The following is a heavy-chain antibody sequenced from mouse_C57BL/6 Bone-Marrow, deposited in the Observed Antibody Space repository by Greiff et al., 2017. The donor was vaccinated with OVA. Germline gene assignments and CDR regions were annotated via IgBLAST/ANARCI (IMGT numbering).Heavy chain of an antibody. CDR2: IDPSDSYT. CDR3: ARPIYYFYWYFDV. Sequence: QVQLQQPGAELVMPGASVKLSCKASGYTFTSYWMHWVKQRPGQGLEWIGEIDPSDSYTNYNQKFKGKSTLTVDKSSSTAYMQLSSLTSEDSAVYYCARPIYYFYWYFDVWGTGTTVTVSS. D-gene: IGHD2-1*01. V-gene: IGHV1-69*01. J-gene: IGHJ1*03. CDR1: GYTFTSYW.